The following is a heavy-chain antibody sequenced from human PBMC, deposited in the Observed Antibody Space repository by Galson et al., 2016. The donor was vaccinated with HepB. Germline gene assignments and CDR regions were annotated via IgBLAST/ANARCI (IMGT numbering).Heavy chain of an antibody. CDR2: INRDESST. J-gene: IGHJ6*02. CDR1: GFTFSSSY. V-gene: IGHV3-74*01. CDR3: ARDPSYYSGMDV. Sequence: SLRLSCAASGFTFSSSYMHWVRQAPGKGLVWVSRINRDESSTSYADYVKGRFTISRDNAKNTLYLQMNSLRAEDTAVYYCARDPSYYSGMDVWGQGTTVTVSS.